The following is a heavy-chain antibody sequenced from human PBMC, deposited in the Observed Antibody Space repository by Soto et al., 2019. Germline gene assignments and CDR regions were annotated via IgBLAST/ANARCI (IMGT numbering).Heavy chain of an antibody. CDR2: MNPNSGNT. Sequence: VASVKVSCKASGYTFTSYDINWVRQATGQGLEWMGWMNPNSGNTGYAQKFQGRVTMTRNTSISTAYMELSSLRSEDTAVYYCARVREYYYYYGMDVWGQGPTVTVSS. J-gene: IGHJ6*02. V-gene: IGHV1-8*01. CDR3: ARVREYYYYYGMDV. CDR1: GYTFTSYD.